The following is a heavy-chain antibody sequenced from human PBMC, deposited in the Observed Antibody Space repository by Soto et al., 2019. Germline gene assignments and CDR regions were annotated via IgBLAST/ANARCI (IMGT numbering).Heavy chain of an antibody. J-gene: IGHJ6*02. Sequence: EVQLLESGGGLVQPGGSLRLSCAASGFTFSSYAMSCVRQAPGKGLGWVSAISGSGGSTYYADSVKGRFTISRDNSKNTLYLQMNSLRAEDTAVYYCAKREYSGYDCRDYYYGMDVWGQGTTVTVSS. D-gene: IGHD5-12*01. V-gene: IGHV3-23*01. CDR3: AKREYSGYDCRDYYYGMDV. CDR1: GFTFSSYA. CDR2: ISGSGGST.